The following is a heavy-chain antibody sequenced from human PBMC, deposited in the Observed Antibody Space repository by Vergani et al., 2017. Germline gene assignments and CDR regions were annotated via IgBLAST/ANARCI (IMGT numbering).Heavy chain of an antibody. J-gene: IGHJ4*02. CDR3: ARHYYDSSGYPYYFDY. D-gene: IGHD3-22*01. Sequence: QLQLQESGPGLVKPSETLSLTCTVSGGSISSSSYYWGWIRQPPGKGLEWLGSIYYSGSTYYNPSLKSRVTISVDTSKNQFSLKLSSVTAADTAVYYCARHYYDSSGYPYYFDYWGQGTLVTVSS. CDR2: IYYSGST. CDR1: GGSISSSSYY. V-gene: IGHV4-39*01.